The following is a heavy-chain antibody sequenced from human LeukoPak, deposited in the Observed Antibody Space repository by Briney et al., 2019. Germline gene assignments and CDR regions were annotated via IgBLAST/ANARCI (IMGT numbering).Heavy chain of an antibody. V-gene: IGHV4-39*02. CDR1: GGSIISNNHY. CDR2: ISYSGGT. CDR3: AREVEYYDSSGYRPHAFDI. D-gene: IGHD3-22*01. Sequence: SETLSLTCTVPGGSIISNNHYWGWTRQPPGKGLEWFGSISYSGGTAYNPSLRSRVTISVDTSKNQFSLKVNSVTAADTAVYYCAREVEYYDSSGYRPHAFDIWGQGTLVTVST. J-gene: IGHJ3*02.